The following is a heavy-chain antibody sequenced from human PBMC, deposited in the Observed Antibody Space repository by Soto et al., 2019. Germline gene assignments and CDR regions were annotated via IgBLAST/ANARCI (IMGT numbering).Heavy chain of an antibody. CDR2: ISGSDGST. CDR1: GFIFSSYA. Sequence: LRLSCAASGFIFSSYAMSWVRQAPGKGLEWVSAISGSDGSTYYADSVKGRFTISRDNSRNTLYLQMNSLRAEDTAVYYCAKDGVAHIPLYTSGSSYDHWGQGTLVTVSS. J-gene: IGHJ4*02. V-gene: IGHV3-23*01. D-gene: IGHD3-22*01. CDR3: AKDGVAHIPLYTSGSSYDH.